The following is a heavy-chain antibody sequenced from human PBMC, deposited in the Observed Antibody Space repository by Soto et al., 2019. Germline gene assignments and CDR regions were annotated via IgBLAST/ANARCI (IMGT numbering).Heavy chain of an antibody. CDR1: GGSISSGGYY. CDR3: ARDQGGFRTIAAAGPYYYYGMDV. V-gene: IGHV4-31*03. J-gene: IGHJ6*02. CDR2: IYYSGIT. D-gene: IGHD6-13*01. Sequence: QVQLQESGPGLVKPSQTLSLTCTVSGGSISSGGYYWSWIRQHPGKGLEWIGYIYYSGITYYNPSLKSRVTISVDTSKNQFSLKLSSVTAADTAVYYCARDQGGFRTIAAAGPYYYYGMDVWGQGTTVTVSS.